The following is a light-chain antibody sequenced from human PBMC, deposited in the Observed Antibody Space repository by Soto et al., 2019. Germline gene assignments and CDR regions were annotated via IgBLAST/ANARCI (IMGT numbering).Light chain of an antibody. Sequence: QSALTQPLSVSGSPGRSVTISCTGTSSDVGVSRSVSRYQQHPGKAPKLIISDVTKRPSGVPYRFSGSKSGNTASLTISGLQAADEADYYCCSYEGRFFFRTGTKVTVL. CDR3: CSYEGRFF. V-gene: IGLV2-11*01. CDR1: SSDVGVSRS. J-gene: IGLJ1*01. CDR2: DVT.